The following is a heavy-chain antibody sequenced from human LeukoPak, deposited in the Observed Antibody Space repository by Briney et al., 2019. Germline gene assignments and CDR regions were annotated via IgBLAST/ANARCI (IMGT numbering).Heavy chain of an antibody. V-gene: IGHV3-53*01. CDR1: GFTVSSDY. CDR2: IYADGST. CDR3: ARLEKQQRGFYFDY. Sequence: GGSLRLSCAASGFTVSSDYVSWVRQAPGKGLEWVSVIYADGSTYYADSVKGRLTISRDNSKNTVYLQVNTLRAEDTALYYCARLEKQQRGFYFDYWGQGTLVTVSS. D-gene: IGHD6-13*01. J-gene: IGHJ4*02.